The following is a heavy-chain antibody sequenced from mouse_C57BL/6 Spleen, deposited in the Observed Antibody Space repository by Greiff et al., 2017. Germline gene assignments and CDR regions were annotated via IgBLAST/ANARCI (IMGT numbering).Heavy chain of an antibody. CDR2: ISDGGSYT. Sequence: EVQRVESGGGLVKPGGSLKLSCAASGFTFSSYAMSWVRQTPEKRLEWVATISDGGSYTYYPDNVKGRFTISRDNAKNNLYLQMSHLKSEDTAMYYCARDRLRGFFDYWGQGTTLTVSS. V-gene: IGHV5-4*01. CDR3: ARDRLRGFFDY. J-gene: IGHJ2*01. D-gene: IGHD2-4*01. CDR1: GFTFSSYA.